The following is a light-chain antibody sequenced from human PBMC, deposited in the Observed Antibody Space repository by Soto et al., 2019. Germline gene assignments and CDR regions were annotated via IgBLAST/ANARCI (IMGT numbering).Light chain of an antibody. CDR3: SSYRSSDTLEV. CDR1: SEDIGAYDY. J-gene: IGLJ1*01. Sequence: QSALAQPASVSASPGQSIFISCTGTSEDIGAYDYVSWYQQHPGKAPKLILYAVNDRPSGVSSRFSGSKSGNTASLTISGVQPDDEADYYCSSYRSSDTLEVFGTGTKVTAL. CDR2: AVN. V-gene: IGLV2-14*01.